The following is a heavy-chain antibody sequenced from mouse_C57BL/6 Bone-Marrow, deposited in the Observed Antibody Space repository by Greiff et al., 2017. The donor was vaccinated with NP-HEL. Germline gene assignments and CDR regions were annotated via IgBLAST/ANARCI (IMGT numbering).Heavy chain of an antibody. J-gene: IGHJ2*01. CDR1: GYTFTSYW. CDR3: ARLASSSYVGYYVDY. CDR2: INPSIGGT. V-gene: IGHV1-53*01. Sequence: QVQLQQPGTELVKPGASVKLSCKASGYTFTSYWMHWVKQRPGQGLEWIGNINPSIGGTNYNEKFKSKATLTVDKSSSTDYMQLSSLTSEDSAVYYCARLASSSYVGYYVDYWGQGTTLTVSA. D-gene: IGHD1-1*01.